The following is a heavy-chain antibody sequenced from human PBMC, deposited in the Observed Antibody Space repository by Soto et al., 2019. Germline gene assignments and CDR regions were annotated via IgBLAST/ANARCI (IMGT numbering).Heavy chain of an antibody. CDR2: IKEDGSDK. Sequence: DVRLVESGGGLVQPGGSLRLSCAASRFTFSSYWMSWVRQAPGRGLEWVANIKEDGSDKYYADSVKGRFTISRDNAKKSLYVQMNSLRVEDTAVYYCAGQYSSSSVEFWGQGTLVTVSS. V-gene: IGHV3-7*01. CDR3: AGQYSSSSVEF. J-gene: IGHJ4*02. CDR1: RFTFSSYW. D-gene: IGHD6-6*01.